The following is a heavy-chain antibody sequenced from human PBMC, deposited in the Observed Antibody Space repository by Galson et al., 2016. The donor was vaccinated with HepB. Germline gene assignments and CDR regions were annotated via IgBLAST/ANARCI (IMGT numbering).Heavy chain of an antibody. J-gene: IGHJ4*02. CDR2: ISYDGRT. D-gene: IGHD2-8*02. Sequence: ETLSLTCTVSGGSISSSFWTWIRQPPGKPLEWIGYISYDGRTNYNPSLNSRVTISADTSNNQFSLRLTSMTAADTAVYYCASRPGGASVYYGVFDYWGQGDLVTISS. V-gene: IGHV4-59*12. CDR3: ASRPGGASVYYGVFDY. CDR1: GGSISSSF.